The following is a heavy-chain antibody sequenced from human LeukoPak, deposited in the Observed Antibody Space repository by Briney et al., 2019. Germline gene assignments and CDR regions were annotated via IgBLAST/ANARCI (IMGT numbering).Heavy chain of an antibody. V-gene: IGHV3-23*01. CDR1: GFTFSSNSA. Sequence: GGSLRLSCAASGFTFSSNSAMTWVRQAPGKGLEWVSAISASGSSTYYADSVKGRFTISRDNSKNTVHLQMNSLRAEDTAVYYCATLRSGYSEYWGQGTLVTVSS. CDR3: ATLRSGYSEY. CDR2: ISASGSST. J-gene: IGHJ4*02. D-gene: IGHD2-15*01.